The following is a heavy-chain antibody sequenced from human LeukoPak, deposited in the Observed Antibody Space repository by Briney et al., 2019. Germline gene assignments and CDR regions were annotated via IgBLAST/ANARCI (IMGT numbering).Heavy chain of an antibody. D-gene: IGHD3-22*01. CDR3: AREKYYYDSSGYYGY. CDR2: ISSSGSTI. Sequence: GGSLRLSCAASGFTFSSYEMNWVRQAPGKGGEGVSYISSSGSTIYYADSVKGRFTISRDNAKNSLYLQMNSLRAEDTAVYYCAREKYYYDSSGYYGYWGQGTLVTVSS. CDR1: GFTFSSYE. J-gene: IGHJ4*02. V-gene: IGHV3-48*03.